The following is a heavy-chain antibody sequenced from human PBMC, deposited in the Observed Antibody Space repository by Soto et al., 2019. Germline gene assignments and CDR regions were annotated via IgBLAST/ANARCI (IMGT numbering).Heavy chain of an antibody. CDR3: ARDPMPDQYYYGMDV. CDR1: GGSISSVDYY. D-gene: IGHD2-2*01. CDR2: IYYTGST. J-gene: IGHJ6*02. Sequence: PSETLSLTCTVSGGSISSVDYYWSWVRQSPEKGLEWIGYIYYTGSTYYSPSLKSRVSISIDTSKNQFSLNLTSVTAADTAVYYCARDPMPDQYYYGMDVWGQGTTVTVSS. V-gene: IGHV4-30-4*01.